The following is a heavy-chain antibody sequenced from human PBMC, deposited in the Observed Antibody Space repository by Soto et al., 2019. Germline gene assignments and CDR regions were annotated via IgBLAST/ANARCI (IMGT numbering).Heavy chain of an antibody. V-gene: IGHV4-34*01. Sequence: SETLSLTCAVYGGSFSGYYWSWIRQPPGKGLEWIGEINHSGSTNYNPSLKSRVTISVDTSKNQFSLKLSSVTAADTAVYYCARGQHTVVVAATVNFDPWGQGTLVTVSS. CDR3: ARGQHTVVVAATVNFDP. CDR2: INHSGST. D-gene: IGHD2-15*01. CDR1: GGSFSGYY. J-gene: IGHJ5*02.